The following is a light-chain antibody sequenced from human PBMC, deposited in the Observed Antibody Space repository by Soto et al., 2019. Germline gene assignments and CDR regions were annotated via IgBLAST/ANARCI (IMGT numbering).Light chain of an antibody. J-gene: IGKJ3*01. V-gene: IGKV1-33*01. CDR2: DAS. CDR1: QDISNY. Sequence: DIQMTQSPSSLSASVGDRVTITCQASQDISNYLNWYQQKPGKAPKLLIYDASNLETGVPSRFSGSGSGTDFTFTISSLQPEDIATYYCQQYDNLPFTFGPGNKVAIK. CDR3: QQYDNLPFT.